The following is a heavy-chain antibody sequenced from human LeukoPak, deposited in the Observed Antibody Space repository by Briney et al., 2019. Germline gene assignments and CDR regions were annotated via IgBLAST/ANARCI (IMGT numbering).Heavy chain of an antibody. V-gene: IGHV3-30*04. Sequence: PGRSLRLSCAASGFTFSSYALHWVRQAPGKGLEWVAVISYDGSNKYYADSVKGRFTISRDNSKNTLYLQMNSLRAEDTAVYYCASLTTFSSWGQGTLVTVSS. CDR2: ISYDGSNK. CDR3: ASLTTFSS. D-gene: IGHD3-3*01. J-gene: IGHJ5*02. CDR1: GFTFSSYA.